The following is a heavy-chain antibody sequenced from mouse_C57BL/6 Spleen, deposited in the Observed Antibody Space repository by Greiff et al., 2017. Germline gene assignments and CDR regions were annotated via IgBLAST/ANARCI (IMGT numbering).Heavy chain of an antibody. Sequence: EVKLMESGAELVRPGASVKLSCTASGFNIKDDYMHWVKQRPEQGLEWIGWIDPENGDTEYAPKFQGKATIKADTSSNTAYLQLSSLTSEDTAVYYCTTGGYDECSFDYWGQGTTLTVAS. V-gene: IGHV14-4*01. J-gene: IGHJ2*01. CDR1: GFNIKDDY. D-gene: IGHD2-2*01. CDR3: TTGGYDECSFDY. CDR2: IDPENGDT.